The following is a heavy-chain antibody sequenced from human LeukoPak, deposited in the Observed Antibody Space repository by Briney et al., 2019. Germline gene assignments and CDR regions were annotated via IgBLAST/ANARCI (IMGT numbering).Heavy chain of an antibody. Sequence: SETLSLTSTVSGGSISSYYWSWIRQPPGKGLEWIGYIYYSGSTNYNPSLKSRVTISVDTSKNQFSLKLSSVTAADTAVYYCARVAGRGYYGMDVWGQGTTVTVSS. J-gene: IGHJ6*02. V-gene: IGHV4-59*01. CDR3: ARVAGRGYYGMDV. D-gene: IGHD5-24*01. CDR1: GGSISSYY. CDR2: IYYSGST.